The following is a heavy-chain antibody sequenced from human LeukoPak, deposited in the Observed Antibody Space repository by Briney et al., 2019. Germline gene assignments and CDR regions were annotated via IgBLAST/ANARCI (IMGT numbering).Heavy chain of an antibody. CDR1: GFTVSSSY. J-gene: IGHJ3*01. CDR3: AREGSGRTAYNDGLDV. Sequence: PGGSLRLSCAASGFTVSSSYMTWVRQARGKGLEWVSVIRSGGSTVYADSVKGRFTISRDNSKNTLYLQLNSLRAEDTAVYYCAREGSGRTAYNDGLDVWGQGTMVTVSS. CDR2: IRSGGST. D-gene: IGHD3-10*01. V-gene: IGHV3-53*01.